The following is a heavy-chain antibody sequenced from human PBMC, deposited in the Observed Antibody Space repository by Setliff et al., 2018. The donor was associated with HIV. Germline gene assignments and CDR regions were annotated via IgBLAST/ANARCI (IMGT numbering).Heavy chain of an antibody. D-gene: IGHD3-22*01. J-gene: IGHJ4*02. CDR2: INPHTGVT. Sequence: EASVKVSCKTSGYIFIRYYIFWVRQAPGQGLGWMGNINPHTGVTRYAEKFQGRVTMTGDTSISTIYMELSRLRSDDTAVYYCAREERYYDGKGALDYWGQGMLVTVSS. CDR1: GYIFIRYY. V-gene: IGHV1-2*02. CDR3: AREERYYDGKGALDY.